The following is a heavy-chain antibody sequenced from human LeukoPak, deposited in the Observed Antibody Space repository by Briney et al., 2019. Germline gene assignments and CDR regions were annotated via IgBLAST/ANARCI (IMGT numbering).Heavy chain of an antibody. J-gene: IGHJ4*02. CDR1: GGSFSGYY. CDR3: ARGPGSSGWYGDY. V-gene: IGHV4-34*01. CDR2: INHSGST. D-gene: IGHD6-19*01. Sequence: SETRSLTCAVYGGSFSGYYWSWIRQPPGKGLEWIGEINHSGSTNYNPSLKSRVTISVDTSKNQFSLKLSSVTAADTAVYYCARGPGSSGWYGDYWGQGTLVTVSS.